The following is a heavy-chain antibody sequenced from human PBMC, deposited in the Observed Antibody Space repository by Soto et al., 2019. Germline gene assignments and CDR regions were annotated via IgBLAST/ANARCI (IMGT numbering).Heavy chain of an antibody. J-gene: IGHJ6*02. Sequence: SETLSLTCTVSGGSISSYYWSWIRQPPGKGLEWIGYIYYSGSTNYNPSLKSRVTISVDTSKNQFSLKLSSVTAADTAVYYCARGGYDFWSGPYGMDVWGQGTTVTVSS. CDR3: ARGGYDFWSGPYGMDV. D-gene: IGHD3-3*01. CDR1: GGSISSYY. CDR2: IYYSGST. V-gene: IGHV4-59*01.